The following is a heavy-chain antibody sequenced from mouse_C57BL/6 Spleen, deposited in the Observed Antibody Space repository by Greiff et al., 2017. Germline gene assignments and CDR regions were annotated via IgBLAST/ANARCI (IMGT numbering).Heavy chain of an antibody. D-gene: IGHD4-1*01. J-gene: IGHJ3*01. V-gene: IGHV1-66*01. CDR1: GYSFTSYY. CDR3: ASRGVNWDPFAY. Sequence: VQLQQSGPELVKPGASVKISCKASGYSFTSYYIHWVKQRPGQGLEWIGWIYPGSGNTKYTEKFKGKATLTADTSSSTAYMQLSSLTSEDSAVYYCASRGVNWDPFAYWGQATLVTVSA. CDR2: IYPGSGNT.